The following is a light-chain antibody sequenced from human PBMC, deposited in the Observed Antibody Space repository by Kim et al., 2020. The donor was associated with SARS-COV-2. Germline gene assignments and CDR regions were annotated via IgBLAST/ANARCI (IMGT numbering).Light chain of an antibody. CDR2: DAS. CDR1: QSVSSY. CDR3: QQRSNWPRGLT. J-gene: IGKJ4*01. Sequence: PGESATLSCRASQSVSSYLAWYQQKPGQAPRLLIYDASNRATGIPARFSGSGSGTDFTLTISSLEPEDFAVYYCQQRSNWPRGLTFGGGTKVDIK. V-gene: IGKV3-11*01.